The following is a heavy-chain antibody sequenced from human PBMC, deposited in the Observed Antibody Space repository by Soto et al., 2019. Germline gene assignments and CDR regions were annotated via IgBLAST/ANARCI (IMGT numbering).Heavy chain of an antibody. Sequence: GASVKVSCKASGYTFTSYYMHWARQAPGQGLEWMGIINLSGGTTTYAQKFQGRVTMTRDTSTSTVYMELGSLRSEDTAVYYCARRSFSSGWDFDYWGQGTLVTVSS. D-gene: IGHD6-19*01. CDR1: GYTFTSYY. V-gene: IGHV1-46*01. CDR3: ARRSFSSGWDFDY. CDR2: INLSGGTT. J-gene: IGHJ4*02.